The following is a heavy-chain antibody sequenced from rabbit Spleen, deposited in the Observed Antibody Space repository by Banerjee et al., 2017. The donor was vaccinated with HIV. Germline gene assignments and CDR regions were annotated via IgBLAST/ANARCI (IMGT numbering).Heavy chain of an antibody. CDR1: GFSFSSSYY. Sequence: QSLEESGGDLVKPGASLTLTCTASGFSFSSSYYICWVRQAPGKGLEWIACINTYTGKSVYASWATGRITISKTSSTTVTLQMTSLTAADTATYFCVREVAARFNLWGPGTLVTVS. CDR2: INTYTGKS. D-gene: IGHD4-1*01. CDR3: VREVAARFNL. V-gene: IGHV1S40*01. J-gene: IGHJ4*01.